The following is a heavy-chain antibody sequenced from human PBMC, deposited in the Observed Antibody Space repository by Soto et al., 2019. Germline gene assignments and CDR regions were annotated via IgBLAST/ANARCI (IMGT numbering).Heavy chain of an antibody. CDR2: ISYDGGLQ. Sequence: QAQLVESGGGVVQPGRSLRRSCAASGFTFSSYGMHWVRQAPGTGLEWVAVISYDGGLQHYADSVKGRFTISRDNSKTMVLLQMNSLRAEDTAVYYCVSDRGYGHASVPYSWGQGTLVSVSS. J-gene: IGHJ4*02. CDR3: VSDRGYGHASVPYS. CDR1: GFTFSSYG. D-gene: IGHD5-18*01. V-gene: IGHV3-30*03.